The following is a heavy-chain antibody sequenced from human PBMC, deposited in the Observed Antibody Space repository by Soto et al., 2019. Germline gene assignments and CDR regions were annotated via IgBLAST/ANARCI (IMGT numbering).Heavy chain of an antibody. V-gene: IGHV3-23*01. J-gene: IGHJ1*01. Sequence: EVQLLESGGGLVQPGGSLRFSCAASGFTFSTYAMSWVRQAPGKGLEWVSGISGSGSTTYYADSVKGRFTISRDNSKNTRYLQMNSLRAEDTVVYYCASSDWYSPDGYFPHWGQGTLVTVSS. D-gene: IGHD6-19*01. CDR2: ISGSGSTT. CDR3: ASSDWYSPDGYFPH. CDR1: GFTFSTYA.